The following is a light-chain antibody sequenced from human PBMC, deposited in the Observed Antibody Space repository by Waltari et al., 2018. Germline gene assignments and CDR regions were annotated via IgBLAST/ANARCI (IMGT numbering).Light chain of an antibody. Sequence: DIVMTQSPATLSVSPGERATLSCRASQSVGGNLAWYQQNPGQAPRLLMYDASTRATGTPARFSGSGSGTDFTLTISSLQSEDFAVYYCQQYSNWPPATFGQGTKVEIK. CDR1: QSVGGN. V-gene: IGKV3-15*01. J-gene: IGKJ1*01. CDR3: QQYSNWPPAT. CDR2: DAS.